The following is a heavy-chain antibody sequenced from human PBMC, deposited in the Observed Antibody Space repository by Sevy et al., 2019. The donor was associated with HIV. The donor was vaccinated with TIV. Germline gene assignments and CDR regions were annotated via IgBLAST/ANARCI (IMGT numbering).Heavy chain of an antibody. J-gene: IGHJ3*02. CDR3: ARVSGSEKDSFDI. D-gene: IGHD3-10*01. CDR1: GFTVSSNY. V-gene: IGHV3-53*01. CDR2: IYSGGST. Sequence: GGSLRLSCAASGFTVSSNYMSWVRQAPGKGLEWVSVIYSGGSTYYADSVKGRFTISRDNSKNMVYHQMNSLRAEDTVVYYCARVSGSEKDSFDIWGQGTMVTVSS.